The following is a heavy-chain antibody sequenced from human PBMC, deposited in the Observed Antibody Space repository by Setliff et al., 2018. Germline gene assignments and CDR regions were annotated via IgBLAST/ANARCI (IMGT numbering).Heavy chain of an antibody. CDR2: ISPSSGRT. CDR3: ARDVFPYHYEGAFDI. J-gene: IGHJ3*02. Sequence: ASVKVSCKASGYTFTSHYMHWVRQAPGLGLEWMGTISPSSGRTSYAQKFQGRVTMTRDTSTSTVYMDMSSLRSEDTAVYYCARDVFPYHYEGAFDIWGQGTMGTVSS. D-gene: IGHD3-22*01. V-gene: IGHV1-46*01. CDR1: GYTFTSHY.